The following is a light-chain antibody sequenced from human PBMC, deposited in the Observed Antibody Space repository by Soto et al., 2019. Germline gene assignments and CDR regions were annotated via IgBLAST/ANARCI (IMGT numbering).Light chain of an antibody. J-gene: IGKJ1*01. CDR1: QSVSSSY. Sequence: EIVLTQSPGTLSLSPGERATLSCRASQSVSSSYLAWYQQKPGQAPRPLLYGASSRPIGIPDRFSGSGSVTHFTLTITRLEPEAFAVYCYQQYAISPWTFGQGNTLEIK. CDR2: GAS. V-gene: IGKV3-20*01. CDR3: QQYAISPWT.